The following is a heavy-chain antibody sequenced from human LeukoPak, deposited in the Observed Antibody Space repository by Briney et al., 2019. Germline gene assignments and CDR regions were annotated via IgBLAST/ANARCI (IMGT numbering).Heavy chain of an antibody. J-gene: IGHJ5*02. V-gene: IGHV3-53*01. CDR1: GFTVSDNY. Sequence: GGSLRLSCAASGFTVSDNYMSWVRQAPGKGLEWVSVMYSGGDTYYADSVKGRFTFSRVISKNTLYLQMNGLRTEDTAMYYCARDAPQVPAAGVLASWGQGTLVTVSS. CDR2: MYSGGDT. CDR3: ARDAPQVPAAGVLAS. D-gene: IGHD6-13*01.